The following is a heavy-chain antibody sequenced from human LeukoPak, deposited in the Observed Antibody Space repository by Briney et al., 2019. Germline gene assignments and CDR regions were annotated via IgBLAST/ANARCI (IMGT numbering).Heavy chain of an antibody. CDR1: EYTFTGYY. CDR2: INPNSGGT. V-gene: IGHV1-2*06. Sequence: ASVKVSCKASEYTFTGYYMHWVRQAPGQGLEWMGRINPNSGGTNYAQKFQGRVTMTRDTSISTAYMELSRLRSDDTAVYYCARVDGVHYGMDVWGQGTTVTVSS. CDR3: ARVDGVHYGMDV. J-gene: IGHJ6*02. D-gene: IGHD3-16*01.